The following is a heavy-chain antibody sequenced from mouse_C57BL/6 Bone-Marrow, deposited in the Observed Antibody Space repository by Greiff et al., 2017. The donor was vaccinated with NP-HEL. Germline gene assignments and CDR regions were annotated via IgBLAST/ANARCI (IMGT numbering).Heavy chain of an antibody. V-gene: IGHV1-63*01. J-gene: IGHJ4*01. Sequence: VHLVESGAELVRPGTSVKMSCKASGYTFTNYWIGWAKQRPGHGLEWIGDIYPGGGYTNYNEKFKGKATLTADKSSSTAYMQFSSLTSEDSAIYYCARNGYSYYAMDYWGQGTAVTVSS. CDR1: GYTFTNYW. CDR2: IYPGGGYT. CDR3: ARNGYSYYAMDY. D-gene: IGHD2-3*01.